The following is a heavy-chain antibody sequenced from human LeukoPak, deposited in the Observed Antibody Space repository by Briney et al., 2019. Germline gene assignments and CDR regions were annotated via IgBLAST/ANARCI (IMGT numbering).Heavy chain of an antibody. V-gene: IGHV3-30*18. CDR3: AKEPYGSGPFDY. D-gene: IGHD3-10*01. CDR2: ISFDGVNK. Sequence: GGSLRLSCAASGFTFSSYGMHWVRQAPGKGPEWLAVISFDGVNKYYADFVKGRFTISRDNSKNTLHLQMNSLRAEDTAVYFCAKEPYGSGPFDYWGQGTLVTVS. CDR1: GFTFSSYG. J-gene: IGHJ4*02.